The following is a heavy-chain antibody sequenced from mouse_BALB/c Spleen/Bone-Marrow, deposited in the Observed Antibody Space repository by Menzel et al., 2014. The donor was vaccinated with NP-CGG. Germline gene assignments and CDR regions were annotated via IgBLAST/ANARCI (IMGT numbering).Heavy chain of an antibody. CDR1: GINIKDTY. CDR2: IDPANGNT. Sequence: VQLKQSGAELVKPGASVKLSCTASGINIKDTYMHWVKRRPEQGLEWIGRIDPANGNTKYDPKFQGKATITADTSSNTAYLQLSSLTSEDTAVYYCAGYDYYQAWFAYWGQGTLVTVSA. CDR3: AGYDYYQAWFAY. D-gene: IGHD2-4*01. J-gene: IGHJ3*01. V-gene: IGHV14-3*02.